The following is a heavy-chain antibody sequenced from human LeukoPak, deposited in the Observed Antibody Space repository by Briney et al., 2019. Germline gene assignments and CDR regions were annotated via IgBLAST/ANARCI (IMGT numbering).Heavy chain of an antibody. Sequence: ASVKVSCKAYGYTFTGYYMHWVRQATGQGLEWMGWMNPNSGNTGYAQKFQGRVTMTRNTSISTAYMELSSLRSEDTAVYYCARGLGVGTSSDYWGQGTLVTVSS. CDR3: ARGLGVGTSSDY. CDR2: MNPNSGNT. J-gene: IGHJ4*02. CDR1: GYTFTGYY. D-gene: IGHD2-2*01. V-gene: IGHV1-8*01.